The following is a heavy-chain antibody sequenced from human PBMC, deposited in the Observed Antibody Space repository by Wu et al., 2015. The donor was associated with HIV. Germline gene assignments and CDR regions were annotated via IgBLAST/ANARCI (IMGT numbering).Heavy chain of an antibody. CDR2: INPSGGST. CDR1: GYTFTSYY. Sequence: QVQLVQSGAEVKKPGASVKVSCKAFGYTFTSYYMHWVRQAPGQGLEWMGIINPSGGSTSYAQKFQGRVTMTRDTSISTAYMEVRGLRPDDTAVYYCASGIQSGGANYWGQGTLVTVSS. J-gene: IGHJ4*02. CDR3: ASGIQSGGANY. D-gene: IGHD1-1*01. V-gene: IGHV1-46*01.